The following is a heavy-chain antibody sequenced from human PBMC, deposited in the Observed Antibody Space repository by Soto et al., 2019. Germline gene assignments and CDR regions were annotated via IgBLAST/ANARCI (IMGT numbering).Heavy chain of an antibody. CDR1: GGSISSGGYY. Sequence: PSETLSLTCTVSGGSISSGGYYWSWIRQHPGKGLEWIGYIYNSGSTYYNPSLKSRVTISLDTSKNQFSLKLSSVTAADTAVYYCARSIAARRGDYYYYYGMDVWGQGTTVTVSS. J-gene: IGHJ6*02. V-gene: IGHV4-31*02. D-gene: IGHD6-6*01. CDR2: IYNSGST. CDR3: ARSIAARRGDYYYYYGMDV.